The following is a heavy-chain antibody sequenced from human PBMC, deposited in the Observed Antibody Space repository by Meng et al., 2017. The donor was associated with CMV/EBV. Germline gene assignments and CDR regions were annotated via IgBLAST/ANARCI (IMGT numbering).Heavy chain of an antibody. CDR3: AKPPPRGFYGMDV. V-gene: IGHV3-23*01. CDR2: ISGSGGST. J-gene: IGHJ6*02. D-gene: IGHD3-10*01. Sequence: GESLKISCAASGFTFSSYAMSWVRQAPGKGLEWVSAISGSGGSTYYADSVKGRFTISRDNSKNTPYLQMNSLRAEDTAVYYCAKPPPRGFYGMDVWGQGTTVTVSS. CDR1: GFTFSSYA.